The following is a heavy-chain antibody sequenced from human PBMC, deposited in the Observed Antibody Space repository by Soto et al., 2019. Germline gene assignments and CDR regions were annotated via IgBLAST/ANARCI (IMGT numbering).Heavy chain of an antibody. CDR3: ARERGYPDN. D-gene: IGHD2-2*01. CDR1: GFTFSSYN. J-gene: IGHJ4*02. V-gene: IGHV3-48*01. Sequence: EVQLVESGGDLVQPGGSLRLSCAASGFTFSSYNMDWVRQAPGKGLEWVAYIDSISSIIYYADSVKGRFTISRKNARNSLYLQMNSLRAEDTAVYYCARERGYPDNWGQGTLVTVSS. CDR2: IDSISSII.